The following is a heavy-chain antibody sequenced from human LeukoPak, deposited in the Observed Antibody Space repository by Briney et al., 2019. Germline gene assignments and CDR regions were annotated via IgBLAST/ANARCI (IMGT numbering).Heavy chain of an antibody. CDR1: GGSISSYY. J-gene: IGHJ5*02. CDR3: ASQAWGAAAGNWFDP. D-gene: IGHD6-13*01. CDR2: IYYSGST. Sequence: SETLSLTCTVSGGSISSYYWSWIRQPPGKGLEWIGYIYYSGSTNYNPSLKSRVTISVDTSKNQFSLKLSSVTAADTAVYYCASQAWGAAAGNWFDPWGQGTLVTVSS. V-gene: IGHV4-59*08.